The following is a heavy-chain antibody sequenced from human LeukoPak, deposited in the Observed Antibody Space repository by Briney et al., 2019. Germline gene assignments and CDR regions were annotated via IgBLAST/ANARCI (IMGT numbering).Heavy chain of an antibody. Sequence: GGSLKLSCEASGFTFSTYSMNWVRQAPGQGLEWVSSISTSSTYIYYADSVKGRFTISRDNAKNSLYLQMTSLRAEDTAVYYCARHEPVITLSSYYYGMDVWGPGTTVTVSS. D-gene: IGHD1-14*01. CDR2: ISTSSTYI. J-gene: IGHJ6*02. CDR1: GFTFSTYS. CDR3: ARHEPVITLSSYYYGMDV. V-gene: IGHV3-21*01.